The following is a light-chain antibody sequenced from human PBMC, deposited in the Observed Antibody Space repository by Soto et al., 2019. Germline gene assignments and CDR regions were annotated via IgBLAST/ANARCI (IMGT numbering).Light chain of an antibody. J-gene: IGLJ2*01. CDR3: QSYDSSYPVV. Sequence: NFMLTQPHSVSESPGKTVTISCTRSSGSIASNYVQWYQQRPGSAPTTVIYEDNQRPSVVPDRFSGSIDSSSNSASLTISGLKTEDEADYYCQSYDSSYPVVFGGGTKLTVL. CDR1: SGSIASNY. V-gene: IGLV6-57*04. CDR2: EDN.